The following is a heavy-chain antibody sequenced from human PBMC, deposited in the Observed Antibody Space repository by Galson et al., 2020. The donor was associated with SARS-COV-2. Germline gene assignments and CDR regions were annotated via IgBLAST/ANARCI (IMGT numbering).Heavy chain of an antibody. CDR1: GFTFSTYS. CDR3: ARAGTVRGVTPGY. V-gene: IGHV3-21*01. CDR2: ISGGSNYI. Sequence: GESLKISCAASGFTFSTYSMNWVRQAPGKGLEWVSSISGGSNYIYYGDSVKGRFTISRDNANNLLYLQMNSLRDEDTAVYYCARAGTVRGVTPGYWGQGTLVTVSS. D-gene: IGHD3-10*01. J-gene: IGHJ4*02.